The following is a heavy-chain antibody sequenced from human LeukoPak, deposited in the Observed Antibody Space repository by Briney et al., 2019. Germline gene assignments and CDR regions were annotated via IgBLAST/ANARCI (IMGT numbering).Heavy chain of an antibody. CDR1: GDSTNTYF. CDR3: ARTGYDFSYYGMDV. Sequence: SETLSLTCTLSGDSTNTYFWSWIRQHPGKGREWIGYIYYSGSTYYNPSLKSRVTISVDTSKNQFSLKLSSVTAADTAVYYCARTGYDFSYYGMDVWGQGTTVTVSS. V-gene: IGHV4-59*06. D-gene: IGHD3-3*01. CDR2: IYYSGST. J-gene: IGHJ6*02.